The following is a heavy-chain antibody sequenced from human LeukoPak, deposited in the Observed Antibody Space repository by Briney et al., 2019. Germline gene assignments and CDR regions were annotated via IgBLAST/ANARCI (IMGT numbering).Heavy chain of an antibody. V-gene: IGHV4-38-2*02. CDR1: TYSISSGYY. CDR3: ARVGDYAAEGLDP. D-gene: IGHD4-17*01. Sequence: PSETLSLTCTVSTYSISSGYYWGWIRQPPGKGLEWIGSIYHSGSTYYNASPKSRVTISVDTSKNQFSLKLSSVTAADTAVYYCARVGDYAAEGLDPWGQGTLVTVSS. CDR2: IYHSGST. J-gene: IGHJ5*02.